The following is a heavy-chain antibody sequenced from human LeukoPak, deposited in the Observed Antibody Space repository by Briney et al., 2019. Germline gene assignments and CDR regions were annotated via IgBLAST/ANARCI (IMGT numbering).Heavy chain of an antibody. CDR3: VKDRGDSSGWYSYHYMDV. J-gene: IGHJ6*03. CDR2: INWDDGST. Sequence: GGSLRLSCAASGFNFDDYAMHWVRQAPGKGLEWVSLINWDDGSTYYVDSVRGRFTISRDNSKNSLYLQMNSLRVEDTALYYCVKDRGDSSGWYSYHYMDVWGKGTTVTVTS. D-gene: IGHD6-19*01. V-gene: IGHV3-43D*03. CDR1: GFNFDDYA.